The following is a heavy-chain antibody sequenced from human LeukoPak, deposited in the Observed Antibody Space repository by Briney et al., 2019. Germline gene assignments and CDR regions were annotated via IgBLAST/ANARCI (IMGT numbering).Heavy chain of an antibody. CDR3: AKGVSSGYYHTLFDY. J-gene: IGHJ4*02. V-gene: IGHV3-23*01. Sequence: GGPLRLPCAASGFTFSSYAMSWVRQAPGKGLEWVSDISGSGGSTYYADSVKGRFTISRDNSKNTLYLQMNSLRAEDTAVYYCAKGVSSGYYHTLFDYWGQGTLVTVSS. CDR2: ISGSGGST. D-gene: IGHD3-22*01. CDR1: GFTFSSYA.